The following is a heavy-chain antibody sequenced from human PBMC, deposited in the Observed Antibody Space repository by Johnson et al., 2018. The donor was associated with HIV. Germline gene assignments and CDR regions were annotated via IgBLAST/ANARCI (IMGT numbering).Heavy chain of an antibody. CDR3: AKGLLIAAAHDAFDI. V-gene: IGHV3-15*01. CDR1: GFTFSNAW. D-gene: IGHD6-13*01. Sequence: VQLVESGGGVVQPGRSLRLSCAASGFTFSNAWMSWVRQAPGKGLEWVGRIKSKTDGGTTDYAAPVKGRFTISRDDSKNTLYLQMNSLRVEDTAVYYCAKGLLIAAAHDAFDIWGQGTMVTVSS. CDR2: IKSKTDGGTT. J-gene: IGHJ3*02.